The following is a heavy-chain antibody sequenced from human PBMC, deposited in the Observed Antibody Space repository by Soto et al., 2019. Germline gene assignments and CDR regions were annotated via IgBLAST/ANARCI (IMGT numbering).Heavy chain of an antibody. V-gene: IGHV4-34*01. CDR1: GGSFSGYY. CDR3: ARHRLDFWSGFTGYYYYMDV. J-gene: IGHJ6*03. Sequence: QVQLQQWGAGLLKPSETLSLTCAVYGGSFSGYYWSWIRQPPGKGLEWIGEINHSGSTNYNPSLKSRVTISVDTSKNQFSLKLSSVTAADTAVYYCARHRLDFWSGFTGYYYYMDVWGKGTTDTVSS. CDR2: INHSGST. D-gene: IGHD3-3*01.